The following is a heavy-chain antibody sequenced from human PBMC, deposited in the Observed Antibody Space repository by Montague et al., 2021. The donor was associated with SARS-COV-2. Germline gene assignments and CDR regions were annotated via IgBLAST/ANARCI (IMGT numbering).Heavy chain of an antibody. CDR2: IFYSGST. Sequence: SETLSLTCTVSGGSISSSSYYWGWIRQPPGKGLEWIGSIFYSGSTDYNPSLKSRVIISVDTSKNQFSLKLSSVTAADTAVYYCASMVRAQVYYFDYWGQGTLATVSS. CDR1: GGSISSSSYY. CDR3: ASMVRAQVYYFDY. D-gene: IGHD3-10*01. J-gene: IGHJ4*02. V-gene: IGHV4-39*01.